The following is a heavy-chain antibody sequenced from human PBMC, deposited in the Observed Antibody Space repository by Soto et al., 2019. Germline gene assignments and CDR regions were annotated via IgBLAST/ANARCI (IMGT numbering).Heavy chain of an antibody. CDR2: INHKTNN. V-gene: IGHV4-34*02. CDR1: GGSFNDYY. D-gene: IGHD3-10*01. Sequence: QVQLQQWGAGLLRPSETLSLTCAVYGGSFNDYYWTWIRQPPGKGLEWSGEINHKTNNHYNPSLESRVNFSVDTSKNQFSLRLTSVTAADTALYYCARGEWMIRGADYYYYMDVWGKGTTVTVSS. CDR3: ARGEWMIRGADYYYYMDV. J-gene: IGHJ6*03.